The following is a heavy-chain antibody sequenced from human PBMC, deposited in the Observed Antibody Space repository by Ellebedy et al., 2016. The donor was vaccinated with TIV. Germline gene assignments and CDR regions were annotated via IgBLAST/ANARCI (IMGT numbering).Heavy chain of an antibody. J-gene: IGHJ5*02. CDR2: IYFNQRT. CDR3: ARWFGELLYVRWFDP. Sequence: SETLSLTCTVSGGSISRSSSYRGWTRQPPGRGLEWLGSIYFNQRTFYNPSLKSRVTISLDTSKNQFSLRLSSVTVAETAVYYCARWFGELLYVRWFDPWGQGTLVTVSS. CDR1: GGSISRSSSY. D-gene: IGHD3-10*01. V-gene: IGHV4-39*01.